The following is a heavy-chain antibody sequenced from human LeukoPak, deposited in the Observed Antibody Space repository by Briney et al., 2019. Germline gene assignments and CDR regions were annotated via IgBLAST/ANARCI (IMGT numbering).Heavy chain of an antibody. V-gene: IGHV1-69*04. Sequence: SVKVSCKASGGTFTSYAISWVRQAPGQGLEWMGKIIPMLGIANYAQKFQGRVTITADKSTSTAYMELSSLRSEDTAVYYCARGGGVVSSLDGYFPDRYGMDVWGQGTTVTVSS. J-gene: IGHJ6*02. CDR3: ARGGGVVSSLDGYFPDRYGMDV. CDR1: GGTFTSYA. CDR2: IIPMLGIA. D-gene: IGHD3-22*01.